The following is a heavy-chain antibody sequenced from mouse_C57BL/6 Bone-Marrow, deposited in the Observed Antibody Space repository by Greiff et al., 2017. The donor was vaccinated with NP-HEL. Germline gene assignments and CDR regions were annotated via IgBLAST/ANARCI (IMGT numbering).Heavy chain of an antibody. V-gene: IGHV1-5*01. Sequence: VQLKESGTVLARPGASVKMSCKTSGYTFTSYWMHWVKQRPGQGLEWIGAIYPGNSDTSYNQKFKGKAKLTAVTSASTAYMELSSLTNEDSAVYYCTSITTVVAYYYAMDYWGQGTSVTVSS. D-gene: IGHD1-1*01. CDR2: IYPGNSDT. CDR3: TSITTVVAYYYAMDY. J-gene: IGHJ4*01. CDR1: GYTFTSYW.